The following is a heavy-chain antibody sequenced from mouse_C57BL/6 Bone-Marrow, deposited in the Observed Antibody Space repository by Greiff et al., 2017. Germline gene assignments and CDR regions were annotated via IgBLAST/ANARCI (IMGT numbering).Heavy chain of an antibody. CDR2: SRNKANDYTT. CDR1: GFTFSDFY. J-gene: IGHJ3*01. V-gene: IGHV7-1*01. CDR3: AREDDYGFFAY. Sequence: EVQGVESGGGLVQSGRSLRLSCATSGFTFSDFYMEWVRQAPGKGLEWIAASRNKANDYTTEYSASVKGRFIVSRDTSQSILYLQMNALRAEDTAIYYCAREDDYGFFAYWGQGTLVTVSA. D-gene: IGHD2-4*01.